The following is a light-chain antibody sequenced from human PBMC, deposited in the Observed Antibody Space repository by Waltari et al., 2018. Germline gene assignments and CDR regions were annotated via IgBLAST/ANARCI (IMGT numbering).Light chain of an antibody. V-gene: IGKV4-1*01. J-gene: IGKJ1*01. CDR3: QQYYSTPRT. CDR2: WAS. CDR1: PSVLYSSNNKNY. Sequence: DIVMTQSPDSLAVYLGERATIHCKSSPSVLYSSNNKNYLAWYQQKPGQPPKLLIYWASTRESGVPDRFSGSGSGTDFTLTISSLQAEDVAVYYCQQYYSTPRTFGQGTKVEIK.